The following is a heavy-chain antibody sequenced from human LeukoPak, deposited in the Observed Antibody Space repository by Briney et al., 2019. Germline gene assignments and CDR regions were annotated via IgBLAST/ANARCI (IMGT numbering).Heavy chain of an antibody. CDR1: GYTFTYHL. J-gene: IGHJ4*02. Sequence: ASVKVSFKASGYTFTYHLMHWVRQAPGQGLEWMGWINPNIGATKYARKFQGRVTMTRDTSISTAYMELSRLRSDDTAVYYCARRQRDDDLASWGQGTLVTVSS. V-gene: IGHV1-2*02. CDR2: INPNIGAT. D-gene: IGHD6-25*01. CDR3: ARRQRDDDLAS.